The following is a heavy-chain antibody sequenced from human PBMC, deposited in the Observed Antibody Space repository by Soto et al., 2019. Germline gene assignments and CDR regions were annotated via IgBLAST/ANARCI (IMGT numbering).Heavy chain of an antibody. J-gene: IGHJ6*02. V-gene: IGHV4-34*01. D-gene: IGHD2-2*01. CDR1: GGSFSGYQ. Sequence: SETLSLTCAVYGGSFSGYQWTWIRQPPGKGLEWIGEINHRGSTNLNPSLGGRVTFLVDTSKNQFSLKLRSVTAADTAVYYCARGRQVAPSALFRRAGDYSLDVWGQGXTVTVSS. CDR3: ARGRQVAPSALFRRAGDYSLDV. CDR2: INHRGST.